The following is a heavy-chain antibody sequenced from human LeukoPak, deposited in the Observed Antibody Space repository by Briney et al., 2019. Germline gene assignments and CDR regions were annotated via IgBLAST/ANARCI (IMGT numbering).Heavy chain of an antibody. CDR1: GFTFSSYS. CDR2: ISTSTTTI. Sequence: PGGSLRLSCEASGFTFSSYSMNWVRQAPGKGLEWISYISTSTTTIYYANSVKGRFTISRDNAKKSLYLQMNSLRAEDTAVYYCAREGDGYNSPIDYWGQGTLVTVSS. CDR3: AREGDGYNSPIDY. D-gene: IGHD5-24*01. V-gene: IGHV3-48*01. J-gene: IGHJ4*02.